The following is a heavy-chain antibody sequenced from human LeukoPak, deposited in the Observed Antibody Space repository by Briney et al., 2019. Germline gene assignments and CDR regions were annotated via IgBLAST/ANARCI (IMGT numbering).Heavy chain of an antibody. CDR3: ARFPYYYDSSGYDYFQH. CDR1: RFTFSSYG. D-gene: IGHD3-22*01. V-gene: IGHV3-33*08. Sequence: PGGSLRLSCAASRFTFSSYGMHWVRQAPGKGLEWVAVIWYDGSNKYYADSVKGRFTISRDNSKNTLYLQMNSLRAEDTAVYYCARFPYYYDSSGYDYFQHWGQGTLVTVSS. CDR2: IWYDGSNK. J-gene: IGHJ1*01.